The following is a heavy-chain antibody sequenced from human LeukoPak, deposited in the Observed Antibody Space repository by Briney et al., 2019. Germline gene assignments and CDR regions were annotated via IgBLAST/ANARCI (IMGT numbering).Heavy chain of an antibody. Sequence: GGSLRLSCAASGFTFTNYAMGWVRQAPGQGLEWASTISASGSTTYYADSVRGRFTISRDNSKNTLSLQMSSLRAEDTAVYYCAKARTPYNSGFDYWGQGTLVAVSS. D-gene: IGHD6-19*01. CDR2: ISASGSTT. V-gene: IGHV3-23*01. CDR3: AKARTPYNSGFDY. CDR1: GFTFTNYA. J-gene: IGHJ4*02.